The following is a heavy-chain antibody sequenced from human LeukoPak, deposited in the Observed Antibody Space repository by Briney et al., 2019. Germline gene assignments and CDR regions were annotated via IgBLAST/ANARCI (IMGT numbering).Heavy chain of an antibody. Sequence: PGGSLRLSCAASGFTFSSYEMNWVRQAPGKGLLWISYIRSGGTTIYYADSVKGRFTISRDDAENSLYLQMNSLRAEDTAVYYCARDKGSDGIDFWGQGTLVTVSS. CDR3: ARDKGSDGIDF. V-gene: IGHV3-48*03. J-gene: IGHJ4*02. CDR2: IRSGGTTI. CDR1: GFTFSSYE. D-gene: IGHD1-26*01.